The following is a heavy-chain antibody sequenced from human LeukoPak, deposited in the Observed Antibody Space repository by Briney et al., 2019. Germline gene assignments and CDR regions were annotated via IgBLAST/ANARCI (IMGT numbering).Heavy chain of an antibody. J-gene: IGHJ3*02. CDR3: ARDVIMIRAFDI. CDR2: IYYSGST. V-gene: IGHV4-59*06. Sequence: SETLSLTCTVSGGSISSYYWSWIRQHPGKGLEWIGYIYYSGSTYYNPSLKSRVTISVDTSKNQFSLKLSSVTAADTAVYYCARDVIMIRAFDIWGQGTMVTVSS. D-gene: IGHD3-16*01. CDR1: GGSISSYY.